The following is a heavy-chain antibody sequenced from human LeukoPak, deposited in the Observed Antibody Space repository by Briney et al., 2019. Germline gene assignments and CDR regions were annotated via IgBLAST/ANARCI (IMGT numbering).Heavy chain of an antibody. J-gene: IGHJ4*02. CDR1: GGSFSGYY. D-gene: IGHD1-14*01. CDR2: INHSGST. Sequence: SETLSLTCAVYGGSFSGYYWSWIRQPPGKGLEWIGEINHSGSTNYNPSLKSRVTISVDTSKNRFSLKLSSVTAADTAVYYCARGSASYRKFDYWGQGTLVTVSS. CDR3: ARGSASYRKFDY. V-gene: IGHV4-34*01.